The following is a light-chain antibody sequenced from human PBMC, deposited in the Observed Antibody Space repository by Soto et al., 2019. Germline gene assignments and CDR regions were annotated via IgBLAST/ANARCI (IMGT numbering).Light chain of an antibody. CDR2: AAS. J-gene: IGKJ2*01. V-gene: IGKV1-39*01. CDR3: QQSYSTPYT. CDR1: QTISNY. Sequence: DIQMTQSPSSLSASVGDRVTITCRASQTISNYLNWYQQKPGKAPKLLIYAASSLQSGFPSRFSGRGSGTDITLTIRSLQPDDFATYYCQQSYSTPYTFGQGTRLEIK.